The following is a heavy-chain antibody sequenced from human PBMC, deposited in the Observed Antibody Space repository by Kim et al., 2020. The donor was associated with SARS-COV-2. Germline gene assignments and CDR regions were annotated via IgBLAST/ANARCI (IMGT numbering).Heavy chain of an antibody. V-gene: IGHV5-51*01. Sequence: GESLKISCKGSGYSFTSYWIGWVRQMPGKGLEWMGIIYPGDSDTRYSPSFQGQVTISADKSISTAYLQWSSLKASDTAMYYCARRTYCSSTSCYRWFDPWGQGTLVTVSS. CDR2: IYPGDSDT. CDR1: GYSFTSYW. D-gene: IGHD2-2*01. J-gene: IGHJ5*02. CDR3: ARRTYCSSTSCYRWFDP.